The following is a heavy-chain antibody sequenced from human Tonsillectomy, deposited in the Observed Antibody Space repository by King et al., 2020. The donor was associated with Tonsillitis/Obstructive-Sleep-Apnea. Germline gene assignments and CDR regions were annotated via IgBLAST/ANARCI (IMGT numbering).Heavy chain of an antibody. CDR3: GRMTYGGYHFDY. CDR2: IDWDDDK. Sequence: VTLKESGPALVKPTQTLTLTCTFSGFSLSTSGMCVSWIRQPPGKALEWLARIDWDDDKYYSTSLKTRLTISKDTSKNQVVLTMTNMDPVDTATYFCGRMTYGGYHFDYWGQGTLVTVS. J-gene: IGHJ4*02. V-gene: IGHV2-70*11. CDR1: GFSLSTSGMC. D-gene: IGHD4-17*01.